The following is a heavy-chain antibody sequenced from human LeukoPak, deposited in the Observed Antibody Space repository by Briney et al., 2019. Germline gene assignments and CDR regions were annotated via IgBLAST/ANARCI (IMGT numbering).Heavy chain of an antibody. V-gene: IGHV1-69*05. J-gene: IGHJ4*02. CDR1: GGTFSSYA. CDR3: ASSRGSGYDHWHLDY. D-gene: IGHD5-12*01. Sequence: ASVKVSCKASGGTFSSYAISWVRQAPGQGLEWMGGIIPIFGTANYAQKFQGRVTITTDESTSTAYMELSSLRSEDTAVYYCASSRGSGYDHWHLDYWGQGTLVTVSS. CDR2: IIPIFGTA.